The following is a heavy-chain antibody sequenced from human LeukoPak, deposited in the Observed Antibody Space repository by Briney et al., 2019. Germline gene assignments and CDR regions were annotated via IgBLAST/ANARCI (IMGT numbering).Heavy chain of an antibody. CDR2: VIGSGGRT. D-gene: IGHD5-18*01. CDR1: GFTFSSYS. V-gene: IGHV3-23*01. CDR3: AKTQDTSMIYGYFDY. Sequence: PGGSLRLSCAASGFTFSSYSMSWVRQAPGKRPEWLAAVIGSGGRTNYADSVKGRFTISRDNSKNTLYLEMNSLSAEDTALYVCAKTQDTSMIYGYFDYWGQGTLVTVSS. J-gene: IGHJ4*02.